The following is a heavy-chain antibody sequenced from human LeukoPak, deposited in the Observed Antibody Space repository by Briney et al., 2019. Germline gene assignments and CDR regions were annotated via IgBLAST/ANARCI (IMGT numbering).Heavy chain of an antibody. V-gene: IGHV3-48*02. D-gene: IGHD3-10*01. J-gene: IGHJ4*02. CDR3: ARGSLNYYASGSYYMVF. Sequence: GGSLRLSCAASGFTFSNYAMSWVRQAPGKGLEWISYISSSMSITYYADSVKGRFTISRDNAKNSLYLQMNGLTDEDTAVYYCARGSLNYYASGSYYMVFWGQGTLVTVSS. CDR1: GFTFSNYA. CDR2: ISSSMSIT.